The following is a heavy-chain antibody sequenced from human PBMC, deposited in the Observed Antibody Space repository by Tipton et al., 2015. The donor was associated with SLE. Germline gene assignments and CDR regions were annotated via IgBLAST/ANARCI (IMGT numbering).Heavy chain of an antibody. CDR2: INTNTGNP. V-gene: IGHV7-4-1*02. Sequence: QSGAEVKKPGASVKVSCTASGYTFTSYGISWVRQAPGQGLEWMGWINTNTGNPTYAQGFTGRFVFSLDTSVSTAYLQISSLKAEDTAVYYCARSGWYRWFDPWGQGTLVTVSS. D-gene: IGHD6-13*01. J-gene: IGHJ5*02. CDR3: ARSGWYRWFDP. CDR1: GYTFTSYG.